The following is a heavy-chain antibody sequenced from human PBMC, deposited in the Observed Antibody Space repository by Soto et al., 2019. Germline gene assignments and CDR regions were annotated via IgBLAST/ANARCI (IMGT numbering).Heavy chain of an antibody. CDR2: ISGSGGST. Sequence: EVQLLESGGGLVQPGGSLRLSCAASGFTFSSYAMSWVRQAPGKGLEWVSAISGSGGSTYYADSVKGRFTISRDNSKNTLYLQMNSLRAEDTAVYYCAKDPHYYDSSGYYSEYFQHWGQGTLVTVSS. V-gene: IGHV3-23*01. CDR3: AKDPHYYDSSGYYSEYFQH. CDR1: GFTFSSYA. D-gene: IGHD3-22*01. J-gene: IGHJ1*01.